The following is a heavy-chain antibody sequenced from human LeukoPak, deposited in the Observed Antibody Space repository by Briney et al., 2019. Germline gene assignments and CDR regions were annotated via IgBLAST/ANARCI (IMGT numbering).Heavy chain of an antibody. Sequence: PGGSLRLSCAASGFTVSSNYMSWVRQAPGEGLEWVSVKGRFTISRDTSKNTLYLQMNSLRAADTAVYYCVKSGYNRFDYWGQGALVTVSS. CDR1: GFTVSSNY. CDR3: VKSGYNRFDY. V-gene: IGHV3-53*01. J-gene: IGHJ4*02. D-gene: IGHD5-24*01.